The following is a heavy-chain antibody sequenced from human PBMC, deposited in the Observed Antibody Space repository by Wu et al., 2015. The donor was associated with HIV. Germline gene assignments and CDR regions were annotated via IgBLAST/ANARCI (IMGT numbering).Heavy chain of an antibody. CDR3: ARGALDYDILTGLDY. D-gene: IGHD3-9*01. CDR2: IIPIFGTA. J-gene: IGHJ4*02. CDR1: GGTFSSYA. V-gene: IGHV1-69*05. Sequence: QVQLVQSGAEVKKPGSSVKVSCKASGGTFSSYAISWVRQAPGQGLEWMGGIIPIFGTANYAQKFQGRVTITTDESTSTAYMGLSSLRSEDTAVYYCARGALDYDILTGLDYWGQGTLVTVSS.